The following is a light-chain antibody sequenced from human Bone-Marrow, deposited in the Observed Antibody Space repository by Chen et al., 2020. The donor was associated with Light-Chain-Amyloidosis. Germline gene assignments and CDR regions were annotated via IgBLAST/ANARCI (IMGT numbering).Light chain of an antibody. Sequence: SYELTQPPSVSVSPVQTARITCSGDDLPTKYAYWYQQKPGQAPVLVIHRDTERPSGSSERFAGSSSGTTATLTISGVQAEDEAYYHCQSADSSGTYEVIFGGGTKLTVL. CDR2: RDT. J-gene: IGLJ2*01. CDR3: QSADSSGTYEVI. CDR1: DLPTKY. V-gene: IGLV3-25*03.